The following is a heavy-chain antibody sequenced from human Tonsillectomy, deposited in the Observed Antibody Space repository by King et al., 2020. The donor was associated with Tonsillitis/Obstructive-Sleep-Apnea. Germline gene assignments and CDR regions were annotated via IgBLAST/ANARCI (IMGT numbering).Heavy chain of an antibody. Sequence: VQLVESGGGVVQPGRSLRLSCVVAGFTFSSHAMHWVRQAPGKGLEGVAVISYDGSSKYYAESVKGRFTISRDNSKITLYLQMNSLRAEDTAVYYCARGATNWGYYYYCMDVWGHGTTVTVSS. V-gene: IGHV3-30*04. CDR2: ISYDGSSK. CDR1: GFTFSSHA. J-gene: IGHJ6*02. CDR3: ARGATNWGYYYYCMDV. D-gene: IGHD7-27*01.